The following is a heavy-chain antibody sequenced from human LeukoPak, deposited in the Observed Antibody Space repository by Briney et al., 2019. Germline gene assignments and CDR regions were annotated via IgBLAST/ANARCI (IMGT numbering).Heavy chain of an antibody. J-gene: IGHJ4*02. CDR1: GYTFTGYY. Sequence: ASVKVSCKASGYTFTGYYMHWVRQAPGQGLEWMGWINPNSGGTNYAQKFQGRVTMTRDTSISTAYMELSRLRSDDTAVYYCARDQTRTGYSGGWYHDYGGQGTLVTVSS. CDR2: INPNSGGT. CDR3: ARDQTRTGYSGGWYHDY. V-gene: IGHV1-2*02. D-gene: IGHD6-19*01.